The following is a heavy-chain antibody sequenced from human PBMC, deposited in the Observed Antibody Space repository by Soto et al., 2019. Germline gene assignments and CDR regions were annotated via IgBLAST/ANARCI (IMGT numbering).Heavy chain of an antibody. D-gene: IGHD1-1*01. V-gene: IGHV4-39*01. CDR3: TRHLVSGTISWGNWFDP. J-gene: IGHJ5*02. CDR1: GGSISSSNHY. Sequence: QLQLQESGPGLVKPSETLSLTCSVSGGSISSSNHYWGWISQSPGKGLQWIASVDHSGNSYYNPSLRSRVTVSVDTSNNQFSLKVSSLTAADTAIYYCTRHLVSGTISWGNWFDPWGQGTLVTVSS. CDR2: VDHSGNS.